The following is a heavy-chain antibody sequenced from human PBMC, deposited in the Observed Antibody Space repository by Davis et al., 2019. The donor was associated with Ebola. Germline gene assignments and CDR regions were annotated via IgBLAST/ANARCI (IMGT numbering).Heavy chain of an antibody. CDR1: GGSISTYY. CDR3: ASADLLTDIIDS. J-gene: IGHJ4*02. D-gene: IGHD3-9*01. CDR2: IYYSGST. Sequence: PSETLSLTCTVSGGSISTYYWNWIRQPPGKGLEGIGYIYYSGSTNYNPSLKSRVTMSVDTSKNQFSLKLSSVTAADTAVYYCASADLLTDIIDSWGQGSLVTVSS. V-gene: IGHV4-59*08.